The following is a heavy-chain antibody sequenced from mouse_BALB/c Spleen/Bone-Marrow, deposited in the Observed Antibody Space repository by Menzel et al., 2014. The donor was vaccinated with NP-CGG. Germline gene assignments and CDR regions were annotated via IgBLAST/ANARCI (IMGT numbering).Heavy chain of an antibody. CDR3: ALYYDYDVGY. CDR2: IDPANGNT. Sequence: VQLQQPGAELVKPGASVKLSCTASGFNIKDTYMHWVKQRPEQGLEWIGRIDPANGNTKYDPKFQGKATITADTSSNTAYLQPSSLTSEDTAVYYCALYYDYDVGYWGQGTTLTVSS. D-gene: IGHD2-4*01. J-gene: IGHJ2*01. V-gene: IGHV14-3*02. CDR1: GFNIKDTY.